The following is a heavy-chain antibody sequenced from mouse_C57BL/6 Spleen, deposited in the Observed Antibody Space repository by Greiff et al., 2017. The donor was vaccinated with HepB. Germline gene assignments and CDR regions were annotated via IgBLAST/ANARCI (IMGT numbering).Heavy chain of an antibody. D-gene: IGHD1-1*01. CDR3: TTYYGSSYEYFDV. J-gene: IGHJ1*03. Sequence: EVQLQQSGTVLARPGASVKMSCKTSGYTFTSYWMPWVKQRPGQGLEWIGAIYPGNSDTSYNQKFKGKAKLTAVTSASTAYMELSSLTNEDSAVYYCTTYYGSSYEYFDVWGTGTTVTVSS. V-gene: IGHV1-5*01. CDR2: IYPGNSDT. CDR1: GYTFTSYW.